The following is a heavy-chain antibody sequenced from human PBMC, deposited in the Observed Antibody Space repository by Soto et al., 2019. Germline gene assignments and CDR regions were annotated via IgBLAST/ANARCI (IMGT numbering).Heavy chain of an antibody. D-gene: IGHD3-10*01. J-gene: IGHJ4*02. CDR1: GFTFNNYA. Sequence: EVQLLESGGGLVQPGGSLRLSCAASGFTFNNYAMTWVRQAPGKRLEWVSAISGGGDTTSYADSVKGRFTVSRGSSKHTLYLQMSSLRADDTALYYCAKGRGGSGSLTPRVDFWGQGTLVTDSS. V-gene: IGHV3-23*01. CDR3: AKGRGGSGSLTPRVDF. CDR2: ISGGGDTT.